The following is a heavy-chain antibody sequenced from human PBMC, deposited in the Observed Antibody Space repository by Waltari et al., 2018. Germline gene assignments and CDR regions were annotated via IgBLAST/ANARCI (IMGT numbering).Heavy chain of an antibody. V-gene: IGHV3-21*01. CDR2: ITTGRSYI. CDR3: ARCITGTNWFDP. CDR1: GFTFSNYG. D-gene: IGHD1-20*01. J-gene: IGHJ5*02. Sequence: EVQLVESGGGLVKPGGSLRLSCAASGFTFSNYGMTWVRQAPGKGLEWVSSITTGRSYIYYADSVKGRFTVSRDNAKKSLSLQMNSLRAEDTAVYYCARCITGTNWFDPWGQGTLVIVSS.